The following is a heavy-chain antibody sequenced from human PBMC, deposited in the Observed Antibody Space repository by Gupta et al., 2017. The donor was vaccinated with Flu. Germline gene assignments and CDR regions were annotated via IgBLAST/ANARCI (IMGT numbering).Heavy chain of an antibody. CDR2: ISAYNGNT. D-gene: IGHD3-3*01. CDR3: ARDQGDFWSGYYIVYYYYGMDV. Sequence: QVQLVQSGAEVKKPGASVKVSCKASGYTFTSYGISWVRQAPGQGLEWMGWISAYNGNTNYAQKLQGRVTMTTDTSTSTAYMELRSLRSDDTAVYYCARDQGDFWSGYYIVYYYYGMDVWGQGTTVTVSS. J-gene: IGHJ6*02. V-gene: IGHV1-18*01. CDR1: GYTFTSYG.